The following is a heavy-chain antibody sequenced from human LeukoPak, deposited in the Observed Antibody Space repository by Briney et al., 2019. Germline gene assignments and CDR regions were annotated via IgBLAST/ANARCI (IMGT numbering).Heavy chain of an antibody. CDR2: IYYSGST. V-gene: IGHV4-38-2*02. Sequence: PSETLPLTCTVSGYSISSGYYWGWIRQPPGKGLEWIGYIYYSGSTNYNPSLKSRVTISVDTSKNQFSLKLTSVTAADTAVYYCTREVRSAWASFDPWGQGTLVIVSS. CDR3: TREVRSAWASFDP. D-gene: IGHD1-26*01. CDR1: GYSISSGYY. J-gene: IGHJ5*02.